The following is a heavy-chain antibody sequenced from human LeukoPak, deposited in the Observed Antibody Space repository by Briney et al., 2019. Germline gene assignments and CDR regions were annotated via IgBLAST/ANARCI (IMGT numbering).Heavy chain of an antibody. J-gene: IGHJ6*02. CDR3: ARDKYYYDSSGGSYGMDV. CDR2: IYDSGST. D-gene: IGHD3-22*01. Sequence: SETLSLTCTVSGGSIRSSYYYWGWIRQPPGKGLEWIGSIYDSGSTYYNPSLKSRVTISVDKSKNQFSLKLSSVTAADTAVYYCARDKYYYDSSGGSYGMDVWGQGTTVTVSS. V-gene: IGHV4-39*07. CDR1: GGSIRSSYYY.